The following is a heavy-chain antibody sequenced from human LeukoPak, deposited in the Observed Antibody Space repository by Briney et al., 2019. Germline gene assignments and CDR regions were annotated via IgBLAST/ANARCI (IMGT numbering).Heavy chain of an antibody. CDR1: GFIFDDYA. J-gene: IGHJ3*02. CDR2: IRGGGGVK. CDR3: AKSSHSYGNDALDI. D-gene: IGHD5-18*01. V-gene: IGHV3-23*01. Sequence: PGGSLRLSXAASGFIFDDYAMHWVRQAPGKGLEYVSVIRGGGGVKYYAASVKGRFTISRDNSKNTLYLQMNSLRAEDTAVYYCAKSSHSYGNDALDIWGQGTMVTVSS.